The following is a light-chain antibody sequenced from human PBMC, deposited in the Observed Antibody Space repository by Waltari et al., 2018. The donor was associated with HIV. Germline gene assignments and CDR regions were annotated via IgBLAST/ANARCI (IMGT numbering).Light chain of an antibody. CDR2: NVN. V-gene: IGLV2-11*01. CDR1: SSDVGGYKY. Sequence: QSALTQPRSVSGSPGQSITISCTGTSSDVGGYKYVSWYQHHPGKSPKLIIYNVNTRPSGVPDRFSGSKSGNTAALPISGLQADDEADYYCSSYAGAYTYVFGSGTKVTVL. J-gene: IGLJ1*01. CDR3: SSYAGAYTYV.